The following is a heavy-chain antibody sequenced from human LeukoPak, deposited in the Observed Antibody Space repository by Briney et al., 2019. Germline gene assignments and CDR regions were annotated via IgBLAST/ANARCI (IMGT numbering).Heavy chain of an antibody. CDR2: INPNSGGT. CDR3: AREGLLWFGEPYYFDY. Sequence: ASVKVSCKASGYTFTGYYMHWVRQAPGQGLEWMGWINPNSGGTNYAQKFQGRVTMTRDTSISTAYMELRSLRSDDTAVYYCAREGLLWFGEPYYFDYWGQGTLVTVSS. J-gene: IGHJ4*02. D-gene: IGHD3-10*01. CDR1: GYTFTGYY. V-gene: IGHV1-2*02.